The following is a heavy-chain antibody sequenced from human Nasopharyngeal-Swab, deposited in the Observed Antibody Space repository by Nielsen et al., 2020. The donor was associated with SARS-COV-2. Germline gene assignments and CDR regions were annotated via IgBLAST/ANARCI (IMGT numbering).Heavy chain of an antibody. Sequence: ASVKVSCKASGYTFRNSAINWVRQAPGQGLEWMGWLDTEPGHPTYAQGFTGRYVFSLDTSVSTAYLQINSLKAADTALYFCAREKTIDNIYYGMDAWGQGTTVTVSS. CDR3: AREKTIDNIYYGMDA. D-gene: IGHD1-1*01. CDR1: GYTFRNSA. V-gene: IGHV7-4-1*02. J-gene: IGHJ6*02. CDR2: LDTEPGHP.